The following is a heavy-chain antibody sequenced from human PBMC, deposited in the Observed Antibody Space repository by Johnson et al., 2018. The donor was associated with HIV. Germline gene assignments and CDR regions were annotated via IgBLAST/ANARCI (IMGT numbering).Heavy chain of an antibody. CDR3: ARWGHIATAGSSVFDI. CDR1: GFTFSSYG. CDR2: IRYDGSNK. Sequence: QVQLVESGGGVVQPGGSLRLSCAASGFTFSSYGMHWVRQAPGKGLEWVAFIRYDGSNKQYADSVKGRFTISRDNSKNTLYLQMNSLRAEDTAVYFCARWGHIATAGSSVFDIWGLGTKVFVSS. D-gene: IGHD6-13*01. J-gene: IGHJ3*02. V-gene: IGHV3-30*02.